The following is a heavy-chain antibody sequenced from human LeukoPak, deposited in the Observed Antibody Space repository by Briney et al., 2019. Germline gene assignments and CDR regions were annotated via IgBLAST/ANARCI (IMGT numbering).Heavy chain of an antibody. CDR3: AKAGNYDSSGYYYVPLKN. D-gene: IGHD3-22*01. CDR2: ISGSGGST. CDR1: GFTFSSYA. Sequence: GGSLRLSCAASGFTFSSYAMSWVRQAPGKGLEWVSAISGSGGSTYYADSVKGRFTISRDNSKNTLYLQMNSLRAEDTAVYYCAKAGNYDSSGYYYVPLKNWGQGTLVTVSS. J-gene: IGHJ4*02. V-gene: IGHV3-23*01.